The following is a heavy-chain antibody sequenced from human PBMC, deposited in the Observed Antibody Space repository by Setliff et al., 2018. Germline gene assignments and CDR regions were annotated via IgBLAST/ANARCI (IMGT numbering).Heavy chain of an antibody. CDR3: ARLPRTVTHFDY. CDR2: IFYSGSS. Sequence: PSETLSLTCTVSGVSIRSYYWSWIRQPPGKGLEWIGYIFYSGSSNYNPSLQSRVSISVDTSKNQLSLKLDSLTAADTAVYLCARLPRTVTHFDYWGQGALVTVSS. D-gene: IGHD4-17*01. J-gene: IGHJ4*02. CDR1: GVSIRSYY. V-gene: IGHV4-59*01.